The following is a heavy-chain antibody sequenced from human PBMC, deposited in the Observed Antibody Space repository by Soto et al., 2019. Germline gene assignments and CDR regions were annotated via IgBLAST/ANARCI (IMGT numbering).Heavy chain of an antibody. J-gene: IGHJ4*02. V-gene: IGHV1-18*01. CDR3: ARDTVVPASMFHGICY. D-gene: IGHD2-2*01. CDR2: ISAYNGNT. Sequence: ASVKVSCKASGYTFTSYGISWVRQAPGQGLEWMGWISAYNGNTNYAQKLQGRVTMTTDTSTSTAYMELRSLRSDDTAVFYCARDTVVPASMFHGICYWAQGTLVTVSS. CDR1: GYTFTSYG.